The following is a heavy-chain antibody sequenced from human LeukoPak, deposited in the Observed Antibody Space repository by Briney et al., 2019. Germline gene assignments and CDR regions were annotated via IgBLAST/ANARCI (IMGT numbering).Heavy chain of an antibody. CDR3: ATGPYYYGMDV. V-gene: IGHV5-51*01. Sequence: GESLKISCKGSGYTYTSYWVAWVRQMPGKGLEWMGNIYPGDSDTRYSPSFQGQVTISADKSIRTAYLQWSSLKASDTAMYFCATGPYYYGMDVWGQGTTVTVSS. CDR1: GYTYTSYW. J-gene: IGHJ6*02. CDR2: IYPGDSDT.